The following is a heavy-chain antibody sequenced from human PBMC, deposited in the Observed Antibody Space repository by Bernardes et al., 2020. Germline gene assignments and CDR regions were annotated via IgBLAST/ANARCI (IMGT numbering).Heavy chain of an antibody. Sequence: GGSLRLSCAASGFTFSRYVMHWVRQAPGKGLEWVAVICYDGSLKYYADSVKGRFTISRDNSKNTLYLQIDCLRAEDTAVYYCARAIYGEHAELDYWGQGILVTVTS. V-gene: IGHV3-33*01. CDR2: ICYDGSLK. J-gene: IGHJ4*02. CDR3: ARAIYGEHAELDY. D-gene: IGHD3-10*02. CDR1: GFTFSRYV.